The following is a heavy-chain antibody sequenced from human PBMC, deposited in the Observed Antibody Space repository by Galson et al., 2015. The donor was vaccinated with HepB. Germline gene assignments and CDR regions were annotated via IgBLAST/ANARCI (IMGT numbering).Heavy chain of an antibody. CDR1: GLIFNNAW. Sequence: LRLSCAASGLIFNNAWMSWVRQPPGKGLEWIAYIHYSGRTNYNPSLKGRLTISVDTSKNLFSLKLSSVTAADTAVYYCARLIAVAGTDDWFDPWGQGILVTVSS. V-gene: IGHV4-59*08. CDR2: IHYSGRT. J-gene: IGHJ5*02. CDR3: ARLIAVAGTDDWFDP. D-gene: IGHD6-19*01.